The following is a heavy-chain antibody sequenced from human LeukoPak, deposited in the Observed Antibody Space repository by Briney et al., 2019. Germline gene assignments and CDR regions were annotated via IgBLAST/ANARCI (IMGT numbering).Heavy chain of an antibody. CDR2: ISYDGNNK. D-gene: IGHD3-16*01. Sequence: PGGSLRLSCAVSGFTFSGFGMHWVRQAPGKGLEGVAVISYDGNNKLYGDSVKGRFTISRDNSKDTLYLQMTSLRPEDTAIYYCAKLWGTYDPLDIWGQGTLVTVSS. CDR3: AKLWGTYDPLDI. CDR1: GFTFSGFG. J-gene: IGHJ3*02. V-gene: IGHV3-30*18.